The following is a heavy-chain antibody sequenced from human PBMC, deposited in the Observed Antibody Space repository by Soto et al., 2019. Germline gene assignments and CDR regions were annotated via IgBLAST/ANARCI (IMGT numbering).Heavy chain of an antibody. CDR2: INPGNGNT. J-gene: IGHJ4*02. CDR3: ARGGYFDSSNYLAY. V-gene: IGHV1-3*01. Sequence: ASVKVSCKASGYTFTSYGINWVRQAPGRGLEWMGWINPGNGNTKCSQQFQGRVIIDRDTSASTAYMELSSLRPEDTAVYYCARGGYFDSSNYLAYWGLGTLVTVPQ. D-gene: IGHD3-22*01. CDR1: GYTFTSYG.